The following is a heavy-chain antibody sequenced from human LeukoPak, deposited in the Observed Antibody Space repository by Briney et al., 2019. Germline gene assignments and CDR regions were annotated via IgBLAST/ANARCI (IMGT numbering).Heavy chain of an antibody. CDR2: ISQDGSSK. J-gene: IGHJ4*02. CDR3: AREGIDGYNPFDF. CDR1: GFTLRSYA. Sequence: GGSLRLSCAASGFTLRSYAMHWVRQAPGKGLEWVAVISQDGSSKNFADSVKGRFTISRDNPNNTLYLRMNSLRGEDTALYYCAREGIDGYNPFDFWGQGTLVTVSS. D-gene: IGHD5-24*01. V-gene: IGHV3-30*04.